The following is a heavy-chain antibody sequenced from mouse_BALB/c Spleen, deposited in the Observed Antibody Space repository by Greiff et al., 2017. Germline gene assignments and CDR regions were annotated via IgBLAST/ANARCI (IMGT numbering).Heavy chain of an antibody. V-gene: IGHV1S56*01. CDR1: GYTFTSYY. CDR3: ARPYGYDEAWFAY. Sequence: QVQLKQSGPELVKPGASVRISCKASGYTFTSYYIHWVKQRPGQGLEWIGWIYPGNVNTKYNEKFKGKATLTADKSSSTAYMQLSSLTSEDSAVYFCARPYGYDEAWFAYWGQGTLVTVSA. CDR2: IYPGNVNT. D-gene: IGHD2-2*01. J-gene: IGHJ3*01.